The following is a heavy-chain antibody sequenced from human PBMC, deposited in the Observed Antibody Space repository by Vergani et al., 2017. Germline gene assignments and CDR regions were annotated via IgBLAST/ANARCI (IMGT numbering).Heavy chain of an antibody. CDR1: GFPFSTYG. V-gene: IGHV3-30*02. CDR3: ARDRGDWRYSRYFYNYYMDV. D-gene: IGHD2-8*02. J-gene: IGHJ6*03. CDR2: IQKDGIDK. Sequence: QVQLVESGGGVVQPGESLRLSCAASGFPFSTYGMHWVRQAPGKGLEWVAFIQKDGIDKFYADSVRGRFTISRDNSKSTLFLQMNSLRVEDMAVYYCARDRGDWRYSRYFYNYYMDVWGKGTTVTVSS.